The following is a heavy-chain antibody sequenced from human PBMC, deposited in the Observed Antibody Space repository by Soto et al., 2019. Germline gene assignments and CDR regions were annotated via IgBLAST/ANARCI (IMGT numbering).Heavy chain of an antibody. V-gene: IGHV4-39*01. CDR2: IYYSGST. Sequence: SETLSLTCTVSGGSISSSSYYWGWIRQPPGKGLEWIGSIYYSGSTYYNPSLKSRVTISVDTSKNQFSLKLSSVTAADTAVYYCARQGYSNFYYYYMDVWGKGTTVTVSS. D-gene: IGHD4-4*01. CDR1: GGSISSSSYY. J-gene: IGHJ6*03. CDR3: ARQGYSNFYYYYMDV.